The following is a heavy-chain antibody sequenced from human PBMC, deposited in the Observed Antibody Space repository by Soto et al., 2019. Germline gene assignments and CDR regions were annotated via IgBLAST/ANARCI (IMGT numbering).Heavy chain of an antibody. CDR1: GYTFTSYD. Sequence: ASVKVSCKASGYTFTSYDINWVRQATGQGLEWMGWMNPNSGNTGYAQKFQGRVTMTRNTSISTAYMELNSLRDEDTAVYYCARVVVVIPPGYYYAMDVWGQGTTVTVSS. CDR3: ARVVVVIPPGYYYAMDV. V-gene: IGHV1-8*01. CDR2: MNPNSGNT. D-gene: IGHD3-22*01. J-gene: IGHJ6*02.